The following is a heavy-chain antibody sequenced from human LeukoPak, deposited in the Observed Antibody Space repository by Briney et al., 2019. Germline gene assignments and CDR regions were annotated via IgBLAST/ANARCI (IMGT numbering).Heavy chain of an antibody. CDR2: INPNSGGT. V-gene: IGHV1-2*02. J-gene: IGHJ4*02. Sequence: ASVKVSCKASGYTFTGYYMHWVRQAPGQGLEWMGWINPNSGGTNYAQKFQGRVTMTRDTSISTAYMELSRLRSDDTAVYYCARELMGYYYGSGSYSPGYWGQGTLVTVSS. CDR3: ARELMGYYYGSGSYSPGY. D-gene: IGHD3-10*01. CDR1: GYTFTGYY.